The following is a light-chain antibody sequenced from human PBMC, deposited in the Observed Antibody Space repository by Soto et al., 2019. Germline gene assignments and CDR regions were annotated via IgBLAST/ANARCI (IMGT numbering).Light chain of an antibody. CDR1: QSVSSSY. CDR2: GAS. Sequence: EIVLTQSPGTLSLSPGERATLSCRASQSVSSSYLAWYQQKPGQAPRLLIYGASSRATGIPDRFSGSGSGTHFTLTISRLEPEDFAVYYCHQYNSSPLTFGQGTKVEIK. V-gene: IGKV3-20*01. CDR3: HQYNSSPLT. J-gene: IGKJ1*01.